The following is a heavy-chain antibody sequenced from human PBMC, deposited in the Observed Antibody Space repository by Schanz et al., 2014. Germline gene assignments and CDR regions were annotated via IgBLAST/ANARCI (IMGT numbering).Heavy chain of an antibody. CDR2: IGNGGANT. CDR3: AGVEGSDFDY. D-gene: IGHD6-25*01. J-gene: IGHJ4*02. V-gene: IGHV3-11*01. Sequence: QVQLVDSGGGLVKPGGSLRLSCTASGFPFSDYFMAWIRQPPGRGLEWVSYIGNGGANTDYADSVKGRFTISRDNSKKSQYLQVNGLRAEDTAVDSSAGVEGSDFDYWAQGTLVTVSS. CDR1: GFPFSDYF.